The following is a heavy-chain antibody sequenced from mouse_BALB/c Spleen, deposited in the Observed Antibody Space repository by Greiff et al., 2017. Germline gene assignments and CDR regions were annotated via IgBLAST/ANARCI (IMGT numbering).Heavy chain of an antibody. CDR3: ARWGYDYHDVYYFDY. Sequence: EVQLQQSGPELMKPGASVKISCKASGYSFTSYYMHWVKQSHGKSLEWIGYIDPFNGGTSYNQKFKGKATLTVDKSSSTAYMHLSSLTSEDSAVYYCARWGYDYHDVYYFDYWGQGTTLTVSS. J-gene: IGHJ2*01. CDR1: GYSFTSYY. V-gene: IGHV1S135*01. CDR2: IDPFNGGT. D-gene: IGHD2-4*01.